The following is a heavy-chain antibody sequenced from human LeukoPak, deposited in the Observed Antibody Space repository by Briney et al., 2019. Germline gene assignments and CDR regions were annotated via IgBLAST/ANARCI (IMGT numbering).Heavy chain of an antibody. CDR2: IYYSGST. CDR1: GGSISSSSYY. CDR3: ARIQRGSGYFRLSACDI. J-gene: IGHJ3*02. Sequence: SETLSLTCTVSGGSISSSSYYWGWIRQPPGKGLEWIGSIYYSGSTYYNPSLKSRVTISVDTSKNQFSLKLSSVTAADTAVYYCARIQRGSGYFRLSACDIWGQGTMVTVSS. D-gene: IGHD3-22*01. V-gene: IGHV4-39*07.